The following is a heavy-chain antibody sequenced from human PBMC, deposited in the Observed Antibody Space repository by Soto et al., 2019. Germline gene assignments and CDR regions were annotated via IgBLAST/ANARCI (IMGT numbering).Heavy chain of an antibody. CDR1: GYTFTSYD. Sequence: ALVKVSCKASGYTFTSYDINWVRQATGQGLEWMGWMNPNSGNTGYAQKFQGRVTMTRNTSISTAYMELSSLRSEDTAVYYCASEYSSSDNAFDIWGQGTMVTVSS. CDR3: ASEYSSSDNAFDI. D-gene: IGHD6-6*01. CDR2: MNPNSGNT. V-gene: IGHV1-8*01. J-gene: IGHJ3*02.